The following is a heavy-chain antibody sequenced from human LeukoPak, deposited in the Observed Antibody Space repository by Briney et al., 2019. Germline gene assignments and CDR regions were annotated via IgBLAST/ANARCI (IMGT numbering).Heavy chain of an antibody. J-gene: IGHJ4*02. Sequence: KASETLSLTCTVSGGSVSSGSYYWSWIRQPPGKGLEWIGSIYHSGSTYYNPSLKSRVIISVDTSKNQFSLKLSSVTAADTAVYYCARGAVVVPAALDYWGQGTLVTVSS. CDR2: IYHSGST. CDR3: ARGAVVVPAALDY. V-gene: IGHV4-39*07. CDR1: GGSVSSGSYY. D-gene: IGHD2-2*01.